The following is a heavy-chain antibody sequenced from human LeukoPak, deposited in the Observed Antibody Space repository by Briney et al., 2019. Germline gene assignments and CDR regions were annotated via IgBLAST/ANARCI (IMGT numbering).Heavy chain of an antibody. CDR2: ISGGGGSI. Sequence: PGGSLRLSCAASGFTFSNYAMSWARQAPGKGLEWVSAISGGGGSIYNADSVKGRFTISRDNSENTLYLQMNSLRAEDTAVYYCAKETYSSGSTPYFDYWGQGNLVTASS. CDR1: GFTFSNYA. J-gene: IGHJ4*02. V-gene: IGHV3-23*01. D-gene: IGHD6-19*01. CDR3: AKETYSSGSTPYFDY.